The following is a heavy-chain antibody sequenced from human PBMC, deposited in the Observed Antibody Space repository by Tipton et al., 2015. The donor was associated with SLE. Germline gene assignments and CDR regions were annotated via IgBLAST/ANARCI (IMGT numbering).Heavy chain of an antibody. Sequence: SLRLSCVLSGSTFRNSAMSWVRQAPGKGLEWVSVIHTGGNTCYADSVKGRFTISRDFSTNTLYLQMSSLSAEDTAIYYCAGRRLIIFGHGMDVWGQGTTVTVSS. J-gene: IGHJ6*02. D-gene: IGHD3-16*01. CDR1: GSTFRNSA. CDR2: IHTGGNT. CDR3: AGRRLIIFGHGMDV. V-gene: IGHV3-23*03.